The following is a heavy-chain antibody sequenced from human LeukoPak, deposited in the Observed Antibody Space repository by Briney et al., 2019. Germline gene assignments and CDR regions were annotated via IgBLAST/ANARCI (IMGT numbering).Heavy chain of an antibody. V-gene: IGHV4-34*01. CDR1: GGSFSGYY. D-gene: IGHD3-22*01. Sequence: PSETLSLTCAVYGGSFSGYYWSWIRQPPGKGLEWIGEINHSGSTNYNPSLKSRVTISVDTSKNQFSLKLSSVTAADTAVYYCARDPDSLHAFDIWGQGTMVTVSS. CDR2: INHSGST. CDR3: ARDPDSLHAFDI. J-gene: IGHJ3*02.